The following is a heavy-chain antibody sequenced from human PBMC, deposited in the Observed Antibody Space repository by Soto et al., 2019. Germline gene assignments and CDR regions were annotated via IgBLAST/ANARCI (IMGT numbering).Heavy chain of an antibody. J-gene: IGHJ6*02. CDR2: IYSGGST. CDR3: ARDHSGYSNHYYGMDV. Sequence: GPLRLSCAASGFTVSSNYMSWVRQAPGKGLEWVSVIYSGGSTYYADSVKGRFTISRDNSKNTLYLQMNSLRAEDTAVYYCARDHSGYSNHYYGMDVWGQGTTVTVSS. CDR1: GFTVSSNY. V-gene: IGHV3-53*01. D-gene: IGHD4-4*01.